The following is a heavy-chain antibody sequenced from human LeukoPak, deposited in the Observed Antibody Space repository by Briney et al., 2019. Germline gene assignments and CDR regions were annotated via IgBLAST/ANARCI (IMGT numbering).Heavy chain of an antibody. CDR3: ARQTVAGTAQGDY. J-gene: IGHJ4*02. D-gene: IGHD6-19*01. Sequence: SETLSLTCTVSGGSISSSSYYWGWIRQPPGKGLEWIGSIYYSGSTYYNPSRKSRVTISVDTSKNQFSLKLSSVTAADTAVYYCARQTVAGTAQGDYWGQGTLVTVSS. V-gene: IGHV4-39*01. CDR2: IYYSGST. CDR1: GGSISSSSYY.